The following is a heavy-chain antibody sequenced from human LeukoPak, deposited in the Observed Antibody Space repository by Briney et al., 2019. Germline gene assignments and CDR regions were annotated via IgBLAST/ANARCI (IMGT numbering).Heavy chain of an antibody. D-gene: IGHD6-19*01. V-gene: IGHV4-34*01. CDR1: GGSFSGYY. CDR2: INHSGST. J-gene: IGHJ3*02. CDR3: ARLWRIAVAGAFDI. Sequence: PSETLSLTCAVYGGSFSGYYWSWIRQPPGKGLEWIGEINHSGSTNYNPSLKSRVTISVDKSKNQFSLKLSSVTAADTAVYYCARLWRIAVAGAFDIWGQGTMVTVSS.